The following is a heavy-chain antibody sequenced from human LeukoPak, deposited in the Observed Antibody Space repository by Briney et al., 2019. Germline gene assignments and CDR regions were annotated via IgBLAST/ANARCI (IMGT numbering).Heavy chain of an antibody. Sequence: PGGSLRLSCAASGFTFSSYSMNWVRQTPGKGLAWVSPISSSSSYIYYADSVKGRFTISRDNAKNSLYLQMNSLRADDTAVYYCARFAAGGSYYYYMDVWGKGTTVTVSS. V-gene: IGHV3-21*01. D-gene: IGHD6-25*01. CDR2: ISSSSSYI. CDR3: ARFAAGGSYYYYMDV. CDR1: GFTFSSYS. J-gene: IGHJ6*03.